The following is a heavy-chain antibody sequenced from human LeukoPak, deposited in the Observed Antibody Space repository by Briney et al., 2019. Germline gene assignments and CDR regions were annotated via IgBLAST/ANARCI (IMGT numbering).Heavy chain of an antibody. D-gene: IGHD3-10*01. Sequence: GRSLRLSCAASGFTFSSYGMHWVRQAPGKGLEWLAVIWYDGSNKYYADSVKGRFTISRDNSKNTLYLQMNSLRAEDTAVYYCAREAYGSGSPYFDYWGQGTLVTVSS. J-gene: IGHJ4*02. CDR3: AREAYGSGSPYFDY. CDR2: IWYDGSNK. CDR1: GFTFSSYG. V-gene: IGHV3-33*01.